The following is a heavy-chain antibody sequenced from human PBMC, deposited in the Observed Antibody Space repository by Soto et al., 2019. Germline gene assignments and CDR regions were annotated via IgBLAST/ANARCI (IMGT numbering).Heavy chain of an antibody. CDR1: GGSISSSSYY. V-gene: IGHV4-39*01. CDR2: IYYSGST. Sequence: PSETLSLTCTVSGGSISSSSYYWGWIRQPPGKGLEWIGSIYYSGSTYYNPSLKSRVTISVDTSKNQFSLKLSSVTAADTAVYYCARVTIFGVVIIPDWFDYWGQGTLVTVSS. D-gene: IGHD3-3*01. CDR3: ARVTIFGVVIIPDWFDY. J-gene: IGHJ4*02.